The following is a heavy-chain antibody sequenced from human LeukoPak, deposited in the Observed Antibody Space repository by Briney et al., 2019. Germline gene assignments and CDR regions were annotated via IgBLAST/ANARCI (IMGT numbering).Heavy chain of an antibody. Sequence: PGGSLRLSCAASGFTFSSYSMNWGRQAPGTGLEWISYISSSSSTIYYEDSVRGRFTISRDNAKNSLYLQMNSLRDDDTAVYYCARTWSGSYLDYWGLGTLVTVSS. D-gene: IGHD3-3*01. CDR1: GFTFSSYS. CDR3: ARTWSGSYLDY. J-gene: IGHJ4*02. CDR2: ISSSSSTI. V-gene: IGHV3-48*02.